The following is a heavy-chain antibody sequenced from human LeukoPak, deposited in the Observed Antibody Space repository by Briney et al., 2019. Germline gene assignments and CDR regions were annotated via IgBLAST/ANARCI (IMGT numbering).Heavy chain of an antibody. CDR3: ARQKKGLQRVDTGCDS. CDR2: VYYTGST. D-gene: IGHD2-15*01. CDR1: GGSVNNYY. V-gene: IGHV4-59*02. J-gene: IGHJ4*02. Sequence: PSETLSLTCTVSGGSVNNYYWFWIRQFPGKGLEYIGYVYYTGSTDYNPSLESRVTISVDTSKNQFSLKLRSVTAADTATYYCARQKKGLQRVDTGCDSRGEGTLVIVSS.